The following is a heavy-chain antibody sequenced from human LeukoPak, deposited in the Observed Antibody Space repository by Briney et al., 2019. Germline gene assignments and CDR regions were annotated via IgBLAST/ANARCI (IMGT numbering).Heavy chain of an antibody. D-gene: IGHD3-22*01. V-gene: IGHV3-21*01. CDR3: ARDPFYYDAAGSDDY. CDR2: LSSGSTYI. J-gene: IGHJ4*02. CDR1: EFTFNSYS. Sequence: GGSLRLSCAASEFTFNSYSFNWIRQPPGGGLEWVSSLSSGSTYIYYSDSVQGRFTVSRDNAKNSLFLQMNNLRAEDTAVYYCARDPFYYDAAGSDDYWGQGTLVTVSS.